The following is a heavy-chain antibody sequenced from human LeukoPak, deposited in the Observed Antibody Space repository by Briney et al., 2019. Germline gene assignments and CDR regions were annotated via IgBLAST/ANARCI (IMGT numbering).Heavy chain of an antibody. CDR1: GGSISSYY. J-gene: IGHJ4*02. D-gene: IGHD6-19*01. CDR2: IYYSGST. V-gene: IGHV4-59*01. Sequence: SETLSLTCIVSGGSISSYYWSWIRQPPGKGLEWIGYIYYSGSTNYNPTLKSRVTISVDTSKNQFSLKVTSVTAADTAVFYCARAPGRAVAGFDYWGQGTLVTVSS. CDR3: ARAPGRAVAGFDY.